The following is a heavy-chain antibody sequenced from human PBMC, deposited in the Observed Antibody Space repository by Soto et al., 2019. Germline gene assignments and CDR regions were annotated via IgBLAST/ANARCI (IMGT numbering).Heavy chain of an antibody. V-gene: IGHV4-59*01. J-gene: IGHJ6*02. D-gene: IGHD2-15*01. CDR2: IYYSGST. CDR3: ARDARSCSGGSCYGYYYGMDA. CDR1: GGSISSYY. Sequence: SETLSLTCTVSGGSISSYYWSWIRQPPGKGLEWIGYIYYSGSTNYNPSLKSRVTISVDTSKNQFSLKLSSVTAADTAVYYCARDARSCSGGSCYGYYYGMDAWGQGTTVTVSS.